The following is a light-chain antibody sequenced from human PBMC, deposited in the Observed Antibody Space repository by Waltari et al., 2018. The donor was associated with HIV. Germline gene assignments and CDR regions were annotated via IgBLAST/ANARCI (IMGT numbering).Light chain of an antibody. CDR2: DAS. J-gene: IGKJ3*01. V-gene: IGKV3-11*01. CDR1: QSVSSY. Sequence: EIVLTQSLATLSLSPGERATLSCRASQSVSSYLAWYQQKPGQAPRLLIYDASNRATGIPARFSGSGSGTDFTLTISSLEPEDFAVYYCQQRKTFGPGTKVDIK. CDR3: QQRKT.